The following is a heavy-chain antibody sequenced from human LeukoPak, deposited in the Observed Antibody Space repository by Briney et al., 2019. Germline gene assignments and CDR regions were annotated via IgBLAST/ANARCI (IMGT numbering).Heavy chain of an antibody. D-gene: IGHD1-26*01. CDR3: AREGEGGSYPFDY. J-gene: IGHJ4*02. CDR2: IIPIFGTA. V-gene: IGHV1-69*05. Sequence: VKVSCKASGGTFSSYAISWVRQAPGQGLEWMGGIIPIFGTANYAQKFQGRVTITTDESTSTAYMELSSLRSEDTAVYYCAREGEGGSYPFDYWGQGTLVTVSS. CDR1: GGTFSSYA.